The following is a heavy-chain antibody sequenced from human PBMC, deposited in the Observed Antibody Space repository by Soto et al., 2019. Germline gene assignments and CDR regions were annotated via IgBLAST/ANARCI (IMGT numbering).Heavy chain of an antibody. CDR3: ARHKSYDSSGYGDYYGMDV. V-gene: IGHV5-10-1*01. CDR2: IDPSDSYT. D-gene: IGHD3-22*01. J-gene: IGHJ6*02. Sequence: GESLKISCKGSGYSFTSYWISWVRQMPGKGLEWMGRIDPSDSYTNYSPSFQGHVTISADKSISTAYLQWSSLKASDTAMYYCARHKSYDSSGYGDYYGMDVWGQGTTVTVS. CDR1: GYSFTSYW.